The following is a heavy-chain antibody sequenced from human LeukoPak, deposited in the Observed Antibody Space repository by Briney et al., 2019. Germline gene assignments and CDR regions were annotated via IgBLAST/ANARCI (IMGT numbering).Heavy chain of an antibody. CDR1: GFTLSSYA. CDR3: ARVASNGSGVDY. J-gene: IGHJ4*02. Sequence: GSLRLSCAASGFTLSSYAMSWVRQGPGKGLEWIGEINHSGSTNYNPSLKSRVTISVDTSKNQFSLKLSSVTAADTAVYYCARVASNGSGVDYWGQGTLVTVSS. V-gene: IGHV4-34*01. CDR2: INHSGST. D-gene: IGHD6-19*01.